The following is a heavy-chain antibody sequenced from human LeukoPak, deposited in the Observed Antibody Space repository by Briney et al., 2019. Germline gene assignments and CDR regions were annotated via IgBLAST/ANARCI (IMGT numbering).Heavy chain of an antibody. V-gene: IGHV4-34*01. CDR2: INHSGST. CDR1: GGSFSGYY. Sequence: SETLSLTCAVYGGSFSGYYWSWIRQPPGKGLEWIGEINHSGSTNYNPSLKSRVTISVDTSKNQFSLKLSSVTAADTAVYYCARLDWGAMMFDYWSQGTLVTVSS. D-gene: IGHD3/OR15-3a*01. J-gene: IGHJ4*02. CDR3: ARLDWGAMMFDY.